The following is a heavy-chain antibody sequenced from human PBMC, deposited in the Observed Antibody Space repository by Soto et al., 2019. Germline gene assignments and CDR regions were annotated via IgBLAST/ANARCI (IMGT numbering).Heavy chain of an antibody. V-gene: IGHV2-70*13. D-gene: IGHD1-20*01. J-gene: IGHJ6*02. CDR2: IERDDDDK. CDR3: ARSIRGTRRFNGMEV. CDR1: GFSLTSPGMC. Sequence: SGATLVNPTGTLTLTCTFPGFSLTSPGMCVSWIRQPPGKALEWLALIERDDDDKYYSTSLKTRLTISKDTRKNQVVLTMANMDPADTGTYYCARSIRGTRRFNGMEVWG.